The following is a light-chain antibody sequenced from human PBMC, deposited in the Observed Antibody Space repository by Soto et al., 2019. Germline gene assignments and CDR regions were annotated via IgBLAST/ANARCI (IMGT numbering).Light chain of an antibody. CDR2: GAS. CDR1: QSVSSN. CDR3: QQYHNWL. Sequence: EIVMTQSPATLSVSPGERATLSCRASQSVSSNLAWYQQKPGQAPRLLIYGASTRATGIPARFSGSGSGTEFTLTISSLQSEDFAVYYCQQYHNWLFGGGTKVEIK. V-gene: IGKV3-15*01. J-gene: IGKJ4*01.